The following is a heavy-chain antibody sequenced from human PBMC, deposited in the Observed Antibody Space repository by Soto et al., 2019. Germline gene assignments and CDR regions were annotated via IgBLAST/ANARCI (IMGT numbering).Heavy chain of an antibody. D-gene: IGHD3-22*01. J-gene: IGHJ5*02. Sequence: ASETLSLTCTVSGGSISSGGYYWSWIRQHPGKGLEWIGYIYYSGSTYYNPSLKSRVTISVDTSKNQFSLKLSSVTAADTAVYYCARDPMYYYDSSGSWGQGTLVTVSS. V-gene: IGHV4-31*03. CDR2: IYYSGST. CDR1: GGSISSGGYY. CDR3: ARDPMYYYDSSGS.